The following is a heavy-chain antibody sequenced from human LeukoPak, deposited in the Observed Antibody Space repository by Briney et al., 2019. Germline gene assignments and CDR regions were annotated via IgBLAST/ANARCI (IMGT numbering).Heavy chain of an antibody. J-gene: IGHJ4*02. CDR1: GFTFSSYG. Sequence: GRSLRLSCAASGFTFSSYGMYWVRQAPGRGLEWVAVISYDGSNKYYADSVKGRFTISRDNSKNTLYLQMNSLRAEDTAVYYCAKILPDTVTADYWGQGTLVTVSS. D-gene: IGHD4-11*01. CDR2: ISYDGSNK. CDR3: AKILPDTVTADY. V-gene: IGHV3-30*18.